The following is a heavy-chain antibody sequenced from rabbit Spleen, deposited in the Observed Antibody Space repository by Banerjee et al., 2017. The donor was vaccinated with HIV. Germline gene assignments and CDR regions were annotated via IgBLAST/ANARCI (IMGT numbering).Heavy chain of an antibody. D-gene: IGHD1-1*01. V-gene: IGHV1S40*01. Sequence: QSLEESGGGLVQPEGSLTLTCKASGFSFNSNDYMCWVRQAPGKGLEWIACTVGGRSTFTYYASWAKGRFTISKASSTTGTLQVTSLTAADTATYFCARDTATSFSTYGMDLWGPGTLVTVS. CDR2: TVGGRSTFT. J-gene: IGHJ6*01. CDR1: GFSFNSNDY. CDR3: ARDTATSFSTYGMDL.